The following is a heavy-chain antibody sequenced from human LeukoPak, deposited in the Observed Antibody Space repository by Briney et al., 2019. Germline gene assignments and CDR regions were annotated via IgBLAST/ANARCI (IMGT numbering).Heavy chain of an antibody. D-gene: IGHD5-12*01. V-gene: IGHV3-30*14. CDR2: ISYDGSNE. Sequence: GGSLRLSCVASGFTFSSYVMHWVRQAPGKGLEWVAIISYDGSNEYYADSVKGRFTISRVNSKNTLYLQMNSLRAEDTAVYYCARGPSGYHNTGGQGTLVTVSS. CDR3: ARGPSGYHNT. CDR1: GFTFSSYV. J-gene: IGHJ4*02.